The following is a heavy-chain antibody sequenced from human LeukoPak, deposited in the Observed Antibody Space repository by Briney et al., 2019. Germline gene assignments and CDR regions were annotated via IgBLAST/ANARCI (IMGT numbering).Heavy chain of an antibody. J-gene: IGHJ3*02. CDR2: MKQDGSEK. D-gene: IGHD1-14*01. Sequence: GGSLRLSCAASGFTLSRYWMSWVRQAPGKGLEWVANMKQDGSEKKYVDSVKGRFTISRDNTKNSLYLQMNSLRAEDTAVYYCARERSHRAFDIWGQGTMVTVSS. CDR1: GFTLSRYW. V-gene: IGHV3-7*01. CDR3: ARERSHRAFDI.